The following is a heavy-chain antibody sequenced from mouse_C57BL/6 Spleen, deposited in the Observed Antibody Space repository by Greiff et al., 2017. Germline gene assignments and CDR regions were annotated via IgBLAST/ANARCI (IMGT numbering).Heavy chain of an antibody. J-gene: IGHJ3*01. CDR3: ARWNYDYDVFAY. CDR1: GYTFTSYW. V-gene: IGHV1-55*01. CDR2: IYPGSGST. D-gene: IGHD2-4*01. Sequence: QVQLQQPGAELVKPGASVKMSCKASGYTFTSYWITWVKQRPGQGLEWIGDIYPGSGSTNYNEKFKSKATLTVDTSSSTAYMQLSSLTSEDSAVYYCARWNYDYDVFAYWGQGTLVTVSA.